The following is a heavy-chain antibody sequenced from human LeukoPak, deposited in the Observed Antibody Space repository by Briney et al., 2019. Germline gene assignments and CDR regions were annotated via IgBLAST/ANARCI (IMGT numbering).Heavy chain of an antibody. J-gene: IGHJ5*01. CDR3: ARFATVTVPNWLDS. CDR1: GDSFSYFY. D-gene: IGHD4-11*01. CDR2: IYYTGST. Sequence: SETLSLTCTVSGDSFSYFYWSWIRQPPGKGLEWIGYIYYTGSTNYNPSLKSRVIMSVDTSTNQLSLMLTSVTAADTAVYYCARFATVTVPNWLDSWGQGTLVTVSS. V-gene: IGHV4-59*01.